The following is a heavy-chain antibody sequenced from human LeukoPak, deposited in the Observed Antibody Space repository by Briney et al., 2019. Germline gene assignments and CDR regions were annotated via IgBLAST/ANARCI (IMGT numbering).Heavy chain of an antibody. V-gene: IGHV4-4*07. Sequence: SETLSLTCTVSGGSMNDYYWYWIRQPAGKGLECIGRIYANGATNYNASLKSRITMSVDTSKTQFSLTLNSVTAADSAVYYWARLYCRGGNCYSYFDSWGRGTLVTVSS. J-gene: IGHJ4*02. CDR3: ARLYCRGGNCYSYFDS. D-gene: IGHD2-15*01. CDR2: IYANGAT. CDR1: GGSMNDYY.